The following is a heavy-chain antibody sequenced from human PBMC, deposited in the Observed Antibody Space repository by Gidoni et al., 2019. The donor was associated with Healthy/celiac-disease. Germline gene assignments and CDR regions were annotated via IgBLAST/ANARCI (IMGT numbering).Heavy chain of an antibody. V-gene: IGHV4-34*01. D-gene: IGHD6-13*01. J-gene: IGHJ5*02. Sequence: QVQLQQWRAGLLKPSATLSLTCAVYGGSFSGSYWSWIRQPPGKGLEWIGEINHSGSTNYNPSLKSRVTISVDTSKNQFSLKLSSVTAASTAVYYCAREGIAAAGIDPWGQGTLVTVSS. CDR3: AREGIAAAGIDP. CDR2: INHSGST. CDR1: GGSFSGSY.